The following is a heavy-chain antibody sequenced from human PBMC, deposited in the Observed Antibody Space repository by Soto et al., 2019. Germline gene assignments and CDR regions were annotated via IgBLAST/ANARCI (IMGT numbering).Heavy chain of an antibody. Sequence: SGPTLVNPTQTLTLTCTFSGFSLSTSGVGVGWIRQPPGKALEWLALIYWDDDKRYSPSLKSRLTITKDTSKNQVVLAMTNMDPVDTATYYCVQSRCGGDCLQSYSSHSYYGLDVWGQGTPVTVSS. D-gene: IGHD2-21*02. CDR2: IYWDDDK. CDR1: GFSLSTSGVG. V-gene: IGHV2-5*02. J-gene: IGHJ6*02. CDR3: VQSRCGGDCLQSYSSHSYYGLDV.